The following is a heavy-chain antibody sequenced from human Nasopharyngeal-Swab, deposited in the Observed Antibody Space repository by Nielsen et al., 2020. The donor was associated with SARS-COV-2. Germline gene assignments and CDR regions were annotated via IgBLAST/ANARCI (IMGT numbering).Heavy chain of an antibody. V-gene: IGHV3-23*01. CDR1: GFTFVKYA. Sequence: GGSLRLSRAASGFTFVKYAMTWVRQAPGKGLEWVSIISGSGDSTLYTDSVKGRFTISRDNSENTLYLQMNSLTADDTALYYCAKGLGAKCATDCFSRIFDFWGQGILVTVSS. D-gene: IGHD2-21*02. CDR2: ISGSGDST. J-gene: IGHJ4*02. CDR3: AKGLGAKCATDCFSRIFDF.